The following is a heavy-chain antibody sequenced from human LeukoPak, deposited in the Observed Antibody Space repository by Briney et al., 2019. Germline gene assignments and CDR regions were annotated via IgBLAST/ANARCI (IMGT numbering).Heavy chain of an antibody. J-gene: IGHJ4*02. CDR1: GFTFSSYP. CDR2: VRPGDSAR. V-gene: IGHV3-23*01. CDR3: AKDYGDSSGWFYFDY. Sequence: GGSLRLSCAAFGFTFSSYPMNWVRQAPGKGLEWVSNVRPGDSARFYADSVKGRFTISRDNSKNTLYLQMNSLRAEDTAVYYCAKDYGDSSGWFYFDYWGQGTLVTVSS. D-gene: IGHD6-19*01.